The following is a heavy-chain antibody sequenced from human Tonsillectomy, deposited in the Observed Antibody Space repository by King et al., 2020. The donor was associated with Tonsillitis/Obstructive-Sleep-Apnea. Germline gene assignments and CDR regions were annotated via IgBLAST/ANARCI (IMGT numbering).Heavy chain of an antibody. V-gene: IGHV1-18*01. CDR1: GYAFTTYG. CDR3: AKAGLEPRDSDWNFGR. D-gene: IGHD1-14*01. J-gene: IGHJ2*01. CDR2: ISAYNGNT. Sequence: QLVQSGAEVKKPGASVKVSCKASGYAFTTYGITWVRQAPGQGLEWMGWISAYNGNTKDAQKLQGRVTLTTDTSTSTAYMELRSLRSDDTAVYYCAKAGLEPRDSDWNFGRWGGGTLVTVSS.